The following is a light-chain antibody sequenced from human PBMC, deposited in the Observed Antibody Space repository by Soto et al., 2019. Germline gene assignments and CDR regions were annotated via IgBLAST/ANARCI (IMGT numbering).Light chain of an antibody. J-gene: IGKJ5*01. CDR2: AAS. Sequence: EIVMTQSPATLSVSPGERATLSCRASQSVRSNLAWYQQKPGQAPRLVIYAASTRATGIPDRFSGSASGTEFTLTISSLQSEDFAVYYCQQYNEWPPFTFGQGTRLEIK. CDR1: QSVRSN. V-gene: IGKV3-15*01. CDR3: QQYNEWPPFT.